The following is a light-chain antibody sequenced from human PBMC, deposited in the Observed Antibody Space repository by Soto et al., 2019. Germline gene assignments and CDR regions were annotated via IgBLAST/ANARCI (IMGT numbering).Light chain of an antibody. Sequence: EIVLTQSPGTLSLSPGERATLSCRASQSVGSGYLAWYQQKPGQAPRLLIYGASNRATGIPDRFSGSGSGTDFTLTISSLQSEDSAVYHCQQYNKWPLTCGGGTKVEIK. J-gene: IGKJ4*01. V-gene: IGKV3-20*01. CDR1: QSVGSGY. CDR3: QQYNKWPLT. CDR2: GAS.